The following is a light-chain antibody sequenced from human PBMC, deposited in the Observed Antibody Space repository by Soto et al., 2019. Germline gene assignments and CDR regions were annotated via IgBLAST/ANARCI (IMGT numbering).Light chain of an antibody. J-gene: IGKJ4*01. CDR2: LGS. V-gene: IGKV2-28*01. CDR3: MQALPTLT. CDR1: QSLLHSNGYNY. Sequence: DIVMTQSPLSLPVTPGEPASISCRSSQSLLHSNGYNYLDWYLQKPGQSPLLLFYLGSNRASGVPDRFSGSGSGTDFTLKISRVEAEDVGVYYCMQALPTLTFGGGTKVEIK.